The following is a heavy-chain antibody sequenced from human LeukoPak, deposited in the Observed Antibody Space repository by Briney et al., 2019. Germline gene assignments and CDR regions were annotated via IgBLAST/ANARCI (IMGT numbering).Heavy chain of an antibody. CDR1: GGSFSRYY. CDR3: AKMGDGEDYSDSSTSYGDY. J-gene: IGHJ4*02. V-gene: IGHV4-34*01. D-gene: IGHD3-22*01. CDR2: INHSGST. Sequence: SETLSLTCGFYGGSFSRYYWSWIRQPPGKGLEWIGEINHSGSTNYNPSLKTRVTLSVDTSKNQFSLKLSSVTAADTAVYYCAKMGDGEDYSDSSTSYGDYWGQGTLVTVSS.